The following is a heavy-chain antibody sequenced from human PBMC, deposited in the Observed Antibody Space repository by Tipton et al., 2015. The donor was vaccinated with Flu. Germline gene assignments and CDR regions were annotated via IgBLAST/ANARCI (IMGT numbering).Heavy chain of an antibody. D-gene: IGHD2-21*01. Sequence: TLSLTCTVSGGSVSSGSYYWSWIRQPPGKGLEWIGHIYYSGSTNYNPSLKSRVTISVDTSKNQFSLKLSSVTAADTAVYYCARDQVSPHLTYGMDVWGQGTTVTVSS. V-gene: IGHV4-61*01. CDR3: ARDQVSPHLTYGMDV. J-gene: IGHJ6*02. CDR2: IYYSGST. CDR1: GGSVSSGSYY.